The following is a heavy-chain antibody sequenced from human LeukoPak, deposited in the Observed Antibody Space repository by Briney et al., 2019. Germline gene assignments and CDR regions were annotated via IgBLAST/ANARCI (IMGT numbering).Heavy chain of an antibody. J-gene: IGHJ3*02. CDR2: ISGSGGST. D-gene: IGHD3-10*01. CDR3: AKDKGSGSYYPLGAFDI. CDR1: GFTFSSYA. V-gene: IGHV3-23*01. Sequence: PGGSLRLSCAASGFTFSSYAMSWVRQAPGKGLEWVSAISGSGGSTYYADSVKGRFTISRDNSKNTLYLQMNSLRAEDTAVYYCAKDKGSGSYYPLGAFDIWGQGTMVTVSS.